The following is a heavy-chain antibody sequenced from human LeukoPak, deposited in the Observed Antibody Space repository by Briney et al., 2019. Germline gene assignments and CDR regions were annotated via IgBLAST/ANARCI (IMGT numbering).Heavy chain of an antibody. CDR1: GYTFTNCD. CDR2: MNPNSGNA. CDR3: ARDIAGATLRGWFDP. J-gene: IGHJ5*02. D-gene: IGHD1-1*01. V-gene: IGHV1-8*03. Sequence: GASVKVSCKASGYTFTNCDINWVRQAAGQGLEWMGWMNPNSGNAAYAQKFQGRVTITRNTSITTAYMDLSSLTSEDTAVYYCARDIAGATLRGWFDPWGQGTLVTVSS.